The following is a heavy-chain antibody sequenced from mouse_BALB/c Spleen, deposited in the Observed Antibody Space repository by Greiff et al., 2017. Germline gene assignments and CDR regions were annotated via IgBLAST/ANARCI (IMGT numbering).Heavy chain of an antibody. V-gene: IGHV1-18*01. CDR2: INPNNGGT. D-gene: IGHD1-1*01. Sequence: VQLQQSGPELVKPGASVKIPCKASGYTFTDYNMDWVKQSHGKSLEWIGDINPNNGGTIYNQKFKGKATLTVDKSSSTAYMELRSLTSEDTAVYYCARGDYYGSSYAMDYWGQGTSVTVSS. CDR1: GYTFTDYN. CDR3: ARGDYYGSSYAMDY. J-gene: IGHJ4*01.